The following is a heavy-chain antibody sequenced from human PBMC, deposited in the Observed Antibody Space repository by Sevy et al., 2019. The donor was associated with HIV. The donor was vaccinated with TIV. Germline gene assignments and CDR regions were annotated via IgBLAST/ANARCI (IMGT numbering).Heavy chain of an antibody. V-gene: IGHV3-53*05. Sequence: GGSLRLSCAASGLTVSSNYMSWVRQAPGKGLEWVSVTYSGGNTYYADSVKGRFTVSRDNSKKSLFLQMNSLRTEDMALYYCAKGLGLYYYYAMDVWGQGTTVTVSS. CDR1: GLTVSSNY. CDR2: TYSGGNT. CDR3: AKGLGLYYYYAMDV. J-gene: IGHJ6*02.